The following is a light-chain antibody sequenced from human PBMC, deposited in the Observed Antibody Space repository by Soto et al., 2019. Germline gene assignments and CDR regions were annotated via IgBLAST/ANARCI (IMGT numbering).Light chain of an antibody. Sequence: DIQMTQSPPSLSASVGDRVTISCPASQKIGTYLAWYQQKPGKAPRLLISGASSVQSGVPPRFSGSGSATDFILTISSLRLEDIATYYCQQTASAPPWTFGQGTKVDIK. J-gene: IGKJ1*01. V-gene: IGKV1-39*01. CDR3: QQTASAPPWT. CDR2: GAS. CDR1: QKIGTY.